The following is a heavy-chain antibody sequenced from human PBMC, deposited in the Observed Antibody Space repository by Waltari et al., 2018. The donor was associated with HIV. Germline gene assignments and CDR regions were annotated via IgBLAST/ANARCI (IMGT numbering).Heavy chain of an antibody. V-gene: IGHV3-74*01. CDR3: ASLYNYVWGSPPPFDY. CDR2: INICGSIT. J-gene: IGHJ4*02. Sequence: EVQLVESGGGLVQPGGSLRLSCAASGFTFSSYWMHWVRQAPGKGLVWGSRINICGSITNYADSVKGRFTSSRDNAKNTVYLQMNSLRAEDTALYYCASLYNYVWGSPPPFDYWGQGTLVTVSS. D-gene: IGHD3-16*01. CDR1: GFTFSSYW.